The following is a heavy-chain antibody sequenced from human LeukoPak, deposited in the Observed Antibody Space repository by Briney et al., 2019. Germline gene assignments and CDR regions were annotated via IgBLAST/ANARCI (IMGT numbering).Heavy chain of an antibody. CDR2: IRYDGSNK. J-gene: IGHJ4*02. V-gene: IGHV3-30*02. CDR3: AKGNYYDSSGRSAFDY. CDR1: GFTFSSYG. Sequence: GGSLRLSCAASGFTFSSYGMHWVRQAPGKGLEWVAFIRYDGSNKYYADSVKGRFTISRDNSKNTLYLQMNSLRAEDTAVHYCAKGNYYDSSGRSAFDYWGQGTLVTVSS. D-gene: IGHD3-22*01.